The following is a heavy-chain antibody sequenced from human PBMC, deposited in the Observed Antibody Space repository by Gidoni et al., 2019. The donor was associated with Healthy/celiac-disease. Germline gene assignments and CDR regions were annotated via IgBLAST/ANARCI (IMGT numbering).Heavy chain of an antibody. CDR1: GFNFSDYY. V-gene: IGHV3-11*01. J-gene: IGHJ6*02. Sequence: QVQLVESGGGLVKPGGSLRLPCAASGFNFSDYYMSWIRPAPGKGLEWVSYISSSGSTIYYADSVKGRFNISRDNAKNSLYLQMNSLRAEDTAVYYCARDNYYYYYGMDVWGQGTTVTVSS. CDR3: ARDNYYYYYGMDV. CDR2: ISSSGSTI.